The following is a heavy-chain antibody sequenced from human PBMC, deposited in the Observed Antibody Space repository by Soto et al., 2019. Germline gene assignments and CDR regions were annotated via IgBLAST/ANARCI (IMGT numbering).Heavy chain of an antibody. V-gene: IGHV4-38-2*01. Sequence: PSETLSLTCAVSGYSISSGYYWGWIRQPPGKGLEWIGSIYHSGSTYYNPSLKSRVTISVDTSKNQFSLKLSSVTAADTAGYYCARVGGYGMDVWGQGTTVTVSS. CDR3: ARVGGYGMDV. CDR1: GYSISSGYY. CDR2: IYHSGST. D-gene: IGHD3-10*01. J-gene: IGHJ6*02.